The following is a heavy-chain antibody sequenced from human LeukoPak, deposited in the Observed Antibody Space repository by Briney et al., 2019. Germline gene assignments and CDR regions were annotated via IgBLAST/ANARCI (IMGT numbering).Heavy chain of an antibody. CDR3: ARVSYYDAFDI. CDR1: GFTFSSYG. Sequence: GGSLRLSCAASGFTFSSYGMHWVRQAPGKGLEWVAVIWYDGSNKYYADSVKGRFTISRDNSKNTLYLQMNSLRAEDTAVYYCARVSYYDAFDIWGQGTMVTVSS. CDR2: IWYDGSNK. V-gene: IGHV3-33*01. D-gene: IGHD1-26*01. J-gene: IGHJ3*02.